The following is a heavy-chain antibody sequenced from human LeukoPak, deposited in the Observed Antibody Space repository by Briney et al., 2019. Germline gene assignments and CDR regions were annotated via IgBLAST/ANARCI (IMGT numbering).Heavy chain of an antibody. V-gene: IGHV3-30*18. J-gene: IGHJ1*01. D-gene: IGHD1-1*01. CDR1: GFTFSSYG. Sequence: GGSLRLSCAASGFTFSSYGMHWVRQAPGKGLERVAVISYDGSNKYYADSVKGRFTISRDNSKNTLYLQMNRLRAEDTAVYYCAKDEGCNSPAEYFQHWGQGTLVTVSS. CDR3: AKDEGCNSPAEYFQH. CDR2: ISYDGSNK.